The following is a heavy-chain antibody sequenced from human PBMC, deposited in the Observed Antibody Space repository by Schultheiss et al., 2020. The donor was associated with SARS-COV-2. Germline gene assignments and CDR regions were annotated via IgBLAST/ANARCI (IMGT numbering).Heavy chain of an antibody. J-gene: IGHJ4*02. CDR3: ASRRGS. CDR1: GFTFSSYA. V-gene: IGHV3-21*01. CDR2: ISSSSSYI. Sequence: GGSLRLSCSASGFTFSSYAMHWVRQAPGKGLEWVSSISSSSSYIYYADSVKGRFTISRDNSKNTLYLQMNSLRAEDTAVYYCASRRGSWGQGTLVTVSS.